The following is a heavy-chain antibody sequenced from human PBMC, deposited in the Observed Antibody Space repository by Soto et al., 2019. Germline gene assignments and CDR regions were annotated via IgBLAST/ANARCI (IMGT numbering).Heavy chain of an antibody. D-gene: IGHD6-19*01. CDR1: GGSISSSNW. CDR3: ARDHRYSSGWYSSSYYYGMDV. V-gene: IGHV4-4*02. CDR2: IYHSGNT. J-gene: IGHJ6*02. Sequence: SETLSLTCAVSGGSISSSNWWSWVRQPPGKGLEWIGEIYHSGNTNYNPSLKSRVTISVDKSKNQFSLKLSSVTAADTAVYYCARDHRYSSGWYSSSYYYGMDVWGQGTTVTVSS.